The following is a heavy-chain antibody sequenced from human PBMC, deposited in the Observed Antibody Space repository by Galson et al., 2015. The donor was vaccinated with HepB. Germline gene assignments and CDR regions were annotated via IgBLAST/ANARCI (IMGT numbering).Heavy chain of an antibody. CDR3: ARAGVAAAGGGADYYYGMDV. V-gene: IGHV3-11*03. CDR2: ISSSSSYT. J-gene: IGHJ6*02. D-gene: IGHD6-13*01. CDR1: GFTFSDYY. Sequence: SLRLSCAASGFTFSDYYMSWIRQAPGKGLEWVSYISSSSSYTNYADSVKGRFTISRDNAKNSLYLQMNSLRAEDTAVYYCARAGVAAAGGGADYYYGMDVWGQGTTVTVSS.